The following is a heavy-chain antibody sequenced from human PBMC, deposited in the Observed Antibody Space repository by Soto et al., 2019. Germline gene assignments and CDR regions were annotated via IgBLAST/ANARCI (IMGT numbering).Heavy chain of an antibody. CDR1: GGSISSSSYY. CDR2: IYYSGST. Sequence: SETLSLTCTVSGGSISSSSYYWGWIRQPPGKGLEWIGSIYYSGSTYYNPSLKSRVTISVDTSENQFSLKLSSVTAADTAVYYCARHNYYYYYGMDVWGQGTTVTVSS. J-gene: IGHJ6*02. CDR3: ARHNYYYYYGMDV. V-gene: IGHV4-39*01.